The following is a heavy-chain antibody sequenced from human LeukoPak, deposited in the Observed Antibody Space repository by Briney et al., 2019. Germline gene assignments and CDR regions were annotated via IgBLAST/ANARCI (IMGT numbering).Heavy chain of an antibody. CDR1: GGSFSGYY. J-gene: IGHJ4*02. CDR3: ARGPPDDSSGYCPLGY. Sequence: KPSETLSLTCAVYGGSFSGYYWSWIRQPPGKGLEWIGEINHSESTNYNPSLKSRVTISVDTSKNQFSLKLSSVTAADTAVYYCARGPPDDSSGYCPLGYWGQGTLVTVSS. V-gene: IGHV4-34*01. D-gene: IGHD3-22*01. CDR2: INHSEST.